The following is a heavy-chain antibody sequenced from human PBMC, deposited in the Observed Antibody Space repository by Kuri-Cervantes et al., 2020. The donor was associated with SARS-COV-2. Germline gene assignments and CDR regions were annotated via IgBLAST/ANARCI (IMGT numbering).Heavy chain of an antibody. J-gene: IGHJ4*02. CDR1: GFTFSSYA. V-gene: IGHV3-23*01. D-gene: IGHD1-7*01. CDR3: AKAYWNYNYFDY. Sequence: GESLKISCAASGFTFSSYAMSWVRQAPGKGLEWVSAISGSGGSTYYADSAKGRFTISRDNSKNTLYLQMNSLRAEDTAVYYCAKAYWNYNYFDYWGQGTLVTVSS. CDR2: ISGSGGST.